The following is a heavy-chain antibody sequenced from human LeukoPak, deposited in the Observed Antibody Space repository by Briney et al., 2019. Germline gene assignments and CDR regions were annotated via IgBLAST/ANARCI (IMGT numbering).Heavy chain of an antibody. V-gene: IGHV3-23*01. D-gene: IGHD3-3*01. CDR3: ANGLWIFGVVRRFDY. CDR1: GFTFNTYA. Sequence: PGGSLRLSCAASGFTFNTYAMTWVRQAPGKGLEWVSSISTSGGGTFYADSVKGRFTISRDNSRNTVYLQMNSLRAEDTAVYYCANGLWIFGVVRRFDYWGQGTLVTVSS. CDR2: ISTSGGGT. J-gene: IGHJ4*02.